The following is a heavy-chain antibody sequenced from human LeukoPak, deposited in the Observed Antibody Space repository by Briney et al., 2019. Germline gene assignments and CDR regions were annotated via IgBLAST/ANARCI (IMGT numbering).Heavy chain of an antibody. Sequence: GASVKVSCKASGYTFTSYGISWVRQAPGQGLEWMGFTSADNGHTNYVQKFQGRVTMTTDTSTNTAYMELRSLRFDDTTMYYCARDYFSDYVLDFWGQGTLITVSS. D-gene: IGHD3-10*02. CDR2: TSADNGHT. CDR3: ARDYFSDYVLDF. V-gene: IGHV1-18*01. J-gene: IGHJ4*02. CDR1: GYTFTSYG.